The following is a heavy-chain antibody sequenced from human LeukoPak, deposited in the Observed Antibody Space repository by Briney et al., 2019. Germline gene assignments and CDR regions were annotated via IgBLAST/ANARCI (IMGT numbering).Heavy chain of an antibody. CDR1: GFTFSSYV. V-gene: IGHV3-30*04. CDR3: ANHDYGGNLLSGY. CDR2: ISYDGSNK. D-gene: IGHD4-23*01. J-gene: IGHJ4*02. Sequence: GGSLRLSCAASGFTFSSYVMHWVRQAPGKGLEWVAIISYDGSNKYYADSVKGRFTISRDNSKNTLYLQMNSLRAEDTAVYYCANHDYGGNLLSGYWGQGTLVTVSS.